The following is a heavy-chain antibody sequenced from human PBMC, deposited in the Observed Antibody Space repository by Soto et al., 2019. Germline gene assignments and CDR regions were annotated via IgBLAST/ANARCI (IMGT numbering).Heavy chain of an antibody. CDR3: ARVRYSSSWYPVGYYYYGMDV. CDR1: GYTFIGYY. D-gene: IGHD6-13*01. Sequence: GASVKVSCKASGYTFIGYYMHWVRQAPGQGLEWMGWINPNSGGTNYAQKFQGRVTMTRDTSISTAYMELSRLRSDDTAVYYCARVRYSSSWYPVGYYYYGMDVWGQGTTVTVSS. V-gene: IGHV1-2*02. J-gene: IGHJ6*02. CDR2: INPNSGGT.